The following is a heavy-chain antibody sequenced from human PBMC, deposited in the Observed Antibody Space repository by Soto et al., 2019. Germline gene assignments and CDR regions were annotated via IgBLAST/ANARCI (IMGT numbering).Heavy chain of an antibody. CDR3: ARDLGGDGMDV. Sequence: QVQLVQSGAEVKKPGASVKVSCKASGYTFSSYGISWVRQAPGQGLEWMGWISGYNGNTNYAQKLQGRVTMTIDTSTSTGYMELRSLRAGDTAVYYCARDLGGDGMDVWGQGTTVTVSS. CDR1: GYTFSSYG. CDR2: ISGYNGNT. D-gene: IGHD3-16*01. V-gene: IGHV1-18*01. J-gene: IGHJ6*02.